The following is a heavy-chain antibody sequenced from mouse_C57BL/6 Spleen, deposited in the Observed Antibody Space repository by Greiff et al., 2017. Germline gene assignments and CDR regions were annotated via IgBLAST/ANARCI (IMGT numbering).Heavy chain of an antibody. CDR1: GFTFSDYV. Sequence: EVQLVESGGGLVTPGGSLKLSCAASGFTFSDYVLHWVRQSPEKGLEWVAYLSSGSSTIYYADTVKGRFTISRDNAKNTLFMQMTSLRSEDTAMYYCARRRNWDYFDDWGQGTTLTVSS. CDR3: ARRRNWDYFDD. J-gene: IGHJ2*01. CDR2: LSSGSSTI. D-gene: IGHD4-1*01. V-gene: IGHV5-17*01.